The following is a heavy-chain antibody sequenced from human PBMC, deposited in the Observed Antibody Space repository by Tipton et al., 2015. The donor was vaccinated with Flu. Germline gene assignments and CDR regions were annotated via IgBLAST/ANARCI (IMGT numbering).Heavy chain of an antibody. CDR3: ARNGGSYSYQL. D-gene: IGHD3-10*01. J-gene: IGHJ1*01. Sequence: TLSLTCTVSGGSISCYYWSWLRPPSGKGLEWIGFVSYSGITNYNPSLKGRVTMSLDASKNHFSLSLSSVTAADTAVYYCARNGGSYSYQLWGQGTLVTVSS. CDR1: GGSISCYY. CDR2: VSYSGIT. V-gene: IGHV4-59*13.